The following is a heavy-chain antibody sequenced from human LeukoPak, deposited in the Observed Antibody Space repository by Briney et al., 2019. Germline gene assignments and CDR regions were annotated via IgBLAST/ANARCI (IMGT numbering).Heavy chain of an antibody. CDR1: EFPFSIYA. CDR2: IDATGSDK. V-gene: IGHV3-23*01. Sequence: PGGSLRLSCEVSEFPFSIYAMAWVRQAPGQGLEWVSAIDATGSDKYYTDSVKGRFTISRDNSKSTVYLQMNSLRVEDTAVYYCADYRKPQGLDYWGQGTLVTVSS. CDR3: ADYRKPQGLDY. J-gene: IGHJ4*02. D-gene: IGHD1-14*01.